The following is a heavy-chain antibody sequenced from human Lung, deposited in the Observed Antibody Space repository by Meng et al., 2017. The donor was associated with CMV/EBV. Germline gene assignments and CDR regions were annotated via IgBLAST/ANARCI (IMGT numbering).Heavy chain of an antibody. V-gene: IGHV3-66*01. J-gene: IGHJ6*02. Sequence: SCAASGFTVSSNYMSWVRQAPGKGLEWVSVIYSGGSTYYADSVKGRFTISRDNAQNSLYLQMNSLRAEDTAVYYCARDVSPRSIVYFVIYYFYALDVXGQGTPVTVSS. CDR2: IYSGGST. CDR1: GFTVSSNY. D-gene: IGHD2/OR15-2a*01. CDR3: ARDVSPRSIVYFVIYYFYALDV.